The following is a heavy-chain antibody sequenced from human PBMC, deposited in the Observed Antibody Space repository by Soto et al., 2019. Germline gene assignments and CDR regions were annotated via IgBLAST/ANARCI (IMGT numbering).Heavy chain of an antibody. J-gene: IGHJ4*02. CDR2: ISGSGGST. V-gene: IGHV3-23*01. Sequence: GVMRRSCAASGFTLSSYAMSWVRQAAGKGLEWVSAISGSGGSTYYADSVKGRFTISRDNSKNTLYLQMNSLRAEDTAVYYCAKGPPFGELYPYYFDYWGQGILVTVSS. D-gene: IGHD3-10*01. CDR3: AKGPPFGELYPYYFDY. CDR1: GFTLSSYA.